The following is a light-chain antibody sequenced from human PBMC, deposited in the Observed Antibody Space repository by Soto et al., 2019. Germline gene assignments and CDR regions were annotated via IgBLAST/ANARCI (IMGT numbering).Light chain of an antibody. Sequence: QSALTQPASVSGSPGQSITISCTGTNSDVGGYNYVSWYQQNPGKAPKLMIYEVSNRPSGVSNRFSGSKSGNTASLTISGLQAEDEADYYCSSYTSSSTCFGGGTKLTVL. J-gene: IGLJ2*01. CDR3: SSYTSSSTC. CDR2: EVS. CDR1: NSDVGGYNY. V-gene: IGLV2-14*01.